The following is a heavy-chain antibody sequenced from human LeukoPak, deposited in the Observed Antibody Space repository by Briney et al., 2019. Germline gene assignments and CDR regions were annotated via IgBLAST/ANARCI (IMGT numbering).Heavy chain of an antibody. CDR1: GFTFSSYS. D-gene: IGHD3-22*01. CDR3: ARDRSTFLWYDSSGYYIGPSDY. Sequence: GGSLRLSCAASGFTFSSYSMNWVRQAPGKGLEWVSYISSSSSTIYYADSVKGRFTISRDNAKNSLYLQMNSLRDEDTAVYYCARDRSTFLWYDSSGYYIGPSDYWGQGTLVTVSS. V-gene: IGHV3-48*02. CDR2: ISSSSSTI. J-gene: IGHJ4*02.